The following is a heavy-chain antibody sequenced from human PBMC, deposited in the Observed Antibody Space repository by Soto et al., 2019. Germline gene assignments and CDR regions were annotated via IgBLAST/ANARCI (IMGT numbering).Heavy chain of an antibody. V-gene: IGHV3-33*01. J-gene: IGHJ4*01. CDR1: GFTFGTYA. CDR2: IYYDGSNR. Sequence: PGGSLRLSCAASGFTFGTYAMHWVRQAPGKGLEWVAVIYYDGSNRYYGDAVKGRFTISRDNSKSTLYPQMSSLRAEDTAVYYCARAFCTNGVCYYFFDYWGHGTLVTVSS. CDR3: ARAFCTNGVCYYFFDY. D-gene: IGHD2-8*01.